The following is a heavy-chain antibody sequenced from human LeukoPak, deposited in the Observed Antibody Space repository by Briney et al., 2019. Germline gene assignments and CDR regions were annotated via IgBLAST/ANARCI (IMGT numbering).Heavy chain of an antibody. CDR2: INSGGSST. CDR3: ARDRYSSAWYEE. J-gene: IGHJ4*02. V-gene: IGHV3-74*01. D-gene: IGHD6-19*01. CDR1: AFTFSSYW. Sequence: PGESLRLSCTASAFTFSSYWMHWVRQAPGKGLVWVSHINSGGSSTSYADSVKGRFTISRDNAKNTLYLQMNSLRAEDTAVYYCARDRYSSAWYEEWGQGTLVTVSS.